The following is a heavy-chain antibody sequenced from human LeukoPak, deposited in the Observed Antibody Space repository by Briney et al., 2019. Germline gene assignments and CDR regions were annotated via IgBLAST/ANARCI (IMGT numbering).Heavy chain of an antibody. J-gene: IGHJ4*02. V-gene: IGHV4-39*02. CDR2: IYYSGTT. CDR3: VRDYSNYYFDF. CDR1: GGSISRSSYY. D-gene: IGHD2-15*01. Sequence: SETLSLTCSVSGGSISRSSYYWGWIRQPPGKGLEWIGSIYYSGTTYYNPSLKSRVTISVDTSKNQFSLKVSSVTAADTAVYYCVRDYSNYYFDFWGQGTLVTVSS.